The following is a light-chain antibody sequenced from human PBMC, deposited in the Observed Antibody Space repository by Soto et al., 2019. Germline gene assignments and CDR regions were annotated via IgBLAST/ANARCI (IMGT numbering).Light chain of an antibody. CDR1: QSVSSN. V-gene: IGKV3D-15*01. CDR3: QHSGDFRWT. Sequence: EIVMTQSTATLSVSPGERATLSCRASQSVSSNLAWYQQKPGQAPRRLIYGASSRATGIPDRFSGRGFGTDFTLTISRLEPEDFAVYYCQHSGDFRWTFGQGTKVDIK. J-gene: IGKJ1*01. CDR2: GAS.